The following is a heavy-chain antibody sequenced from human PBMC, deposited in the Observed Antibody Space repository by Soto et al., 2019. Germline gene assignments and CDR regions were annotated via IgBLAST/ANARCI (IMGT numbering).Heavy chain of an antibody. CDR1: GFTFSNAW. V-gene: IGHV3-15*01. Sequence: GGSLRLSCAASGFTFSNAWMSWVRQAPGKGLEWVGRIKSKTDGGTTDYAAPVKGRFTISRDDSKNTLYLQMNSLKTEDTAVYYCTTGGNGDSTVGSFDIWGQGTMVTVSS. CDR3: TTGGNGDSTVGSFDI. J-gene: IGHJ3*02. D-gene: IGHD4-17*01. CDR2: IKSKTDGGTT.